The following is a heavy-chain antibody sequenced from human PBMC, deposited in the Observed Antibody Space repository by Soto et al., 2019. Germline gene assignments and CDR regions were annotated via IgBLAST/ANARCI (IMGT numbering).Heavy chain of an antibody. CDR2: ISAYNGNT. Sequence: SVKVSCKASGYSFTSYGISWVRQAPGQGLEWMGWISAYNGNTNYAQNVQGRVTMTTDTSTYTAYMQLRSLTSDDTAVYYCARDFGSDLSAPGAVLDYWGQGGLVTVSS. J-gene: IGHJ4*02. CDR1: GYSFTSYG. CDR3: ARDFGSDLSAPGAVLDY. D-gene: IGHD3-3*01. V-gene: IGHV1-18*01.